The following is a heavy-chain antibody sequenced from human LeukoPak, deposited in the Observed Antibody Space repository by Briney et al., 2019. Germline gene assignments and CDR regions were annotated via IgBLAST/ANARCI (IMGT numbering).Heavy chain of an antibody. CDR3: ARERVLPSESMVRGGNGGFDY. V-gene: IGHV3-7*01. CDR2: IKQDGSEK. D-gene: IGHD3-10*01. J-gene: IGHJ4*02. CDR1: GFTFSSYW. Sequence: PGGSLRLSCAASGFTFSSYWMSWVRQAPGKGLEWVANIKQDGSEKYYVDSVKGRFTISRDNAKNSLYLQMNSLRVEDTAVYYCARERVLPSESMVRGGNGGFDYWGQGTLVTVSS.